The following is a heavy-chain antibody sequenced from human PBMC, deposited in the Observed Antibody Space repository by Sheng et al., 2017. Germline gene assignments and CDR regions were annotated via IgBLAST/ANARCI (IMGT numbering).Heavy chain of an antibody. V-gene: IGHV3-23*01. CDR2: ISGSGGST. CDR1: GFTFSSYA. D-gene: IGHD3-22*01. Sequence: EVQLLESGGGLVKPGGSLRLSCAASGFTFSSYAMSWVRQAPGKGLEWVSAISGSGGSTYYADSVKGRFTISRDNSKNTLYLQMNSLRAEDTAVYYCAKDANMIVVVITAYWYFDLWGRGTLV. CDR3: AKDANMIVVVITAYWYFDL. J-gene: IGHJ2*01.